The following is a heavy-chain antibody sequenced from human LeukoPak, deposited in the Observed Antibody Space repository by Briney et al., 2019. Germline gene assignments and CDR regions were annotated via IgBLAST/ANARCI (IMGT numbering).Heavy chain of an antibody. CDR3: ARRAGAYSHPYDY. J-gene: IGHJ4*02. Sequence: GESLRLSCTVSGFTVSSNSMSWVRQAPGKGLEWVSFIYSDNTHYSDSVKGRFTISRDNSKNTLYLQMNSLRAEDPAVYYCARRAGAYSHPYDYWGQGALVTVSS. CDR1: GFTVSSNS. V-gene: IGHV3-53*01. CDR2: IYSDNT. D-gene: IGHD4/OR15-4a*01.